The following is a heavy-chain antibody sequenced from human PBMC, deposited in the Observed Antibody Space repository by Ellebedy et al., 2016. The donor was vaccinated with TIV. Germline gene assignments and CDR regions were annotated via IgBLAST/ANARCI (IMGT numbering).Heavy chain of an antibody. CDR1: GFTFSSYW. Sequence: GESLKISCAASGFTFSSYWMSWVRQAPGKGLEWVANIKQDGSEKYYVDSVKGRITISRDNAKNSLYLQMNSLRAEDTAVYYCARGYASPNYWGQGTLVTVSS. J-gene: IGHJ4*02. CDR2: IKQDGSEK. D-gene: IGHD2-8*01. CDR3: ARGYASPNY. V-gene: IGHV3-7*01.